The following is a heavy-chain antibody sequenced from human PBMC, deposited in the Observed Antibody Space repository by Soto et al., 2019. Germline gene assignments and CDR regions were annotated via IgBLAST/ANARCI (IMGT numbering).Heavy chain of an antibody. CDR2: IIPILGIA. V-gene: IGHV1-69*04. Sequence: GASVKVSCKASGGTFSSYAISWVRQAPGQGLEWMGRIIPILGIANYAQKFQGRVTITADKSTSTAYMELSSLRSEDTAVYYCARDSRSHSGTDYWGQGTLVTVSS. J-gene: IGHJ4*02. CDR3: ARDSRSHSGTDY. D-gene: IGHD1-26*01. CDR1: GGTFSSYA.